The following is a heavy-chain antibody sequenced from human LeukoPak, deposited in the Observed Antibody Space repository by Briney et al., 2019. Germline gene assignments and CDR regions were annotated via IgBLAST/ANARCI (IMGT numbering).Heavy chain of an antibody. V-gene: IGHV4-30-2*01. CDR1: GGSISSGGYY. CDR2: IYHSGST. D-gene: IGHD3-10*01. Sequence: SQTLSLTCTVSGGSISSGGYYWSWIRQPPGKGLEWIGYIYHSGSTYYNPSLKSRVTISVDRSKNQFSLKLSSVTAADTAVYYCARHWKVGVGFFDYWGQGTLVTVSS. CDR3: ARHWKVGVGFFDY. J-gene: IGHJ4*02.